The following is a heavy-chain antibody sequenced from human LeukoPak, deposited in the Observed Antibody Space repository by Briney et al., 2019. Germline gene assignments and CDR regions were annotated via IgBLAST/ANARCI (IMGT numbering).Heavy chain of an antibody. CDR3: ARGCGYSYGRAGGY. D-gene: IGHD5-18*01. CDR2: INHSGST. J-gene: IGHJ4*02. CDR1: GGSFSGYY. Sequence: SETLSLTCAVYGGSFSGYYWSWIRQPPGKGLEWIGEINHSGSTNYNPSLKSRVTISVDTSKNQFSLKLSSVTAADTAVYYCARGCGYSYGRAGGYWGQGTLVTVSS. V-gene: IGHV4-34*01.